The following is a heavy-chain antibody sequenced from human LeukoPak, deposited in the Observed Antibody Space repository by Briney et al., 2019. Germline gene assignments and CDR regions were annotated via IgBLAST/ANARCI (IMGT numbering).Heavy chain of an antibody. V-gene: IGHV1-18*01. J-gene: IGHJ4*02. D-gene: IGHD5-12*01. Sequence: ASVKVSCKASGYTFTSYGFSWVRQAPGQGLEWMGWISGYNGKTNYAQKFQGRLTMTTDTSTSTAYMELRSLRSDDTAVYYCARATTLMVASPFDFWGQGTLVTVSS. CDR2: ISGYNGKT. CDR3: ARATTLMVASPFDF. CDR1: GYTFTSYG.